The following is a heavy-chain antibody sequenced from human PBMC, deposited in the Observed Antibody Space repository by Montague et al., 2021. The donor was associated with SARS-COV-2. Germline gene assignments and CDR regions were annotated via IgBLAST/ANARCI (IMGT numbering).Heavy chain of an antibody. CDR3: AKVRSGSYWGCFDY. J-gene: IGHJ4*02. D-gene: IGHD3-10*01. V-gene: IGHV3-9*01. CDR1: GFTFDDYA. CDR2: ITWNSGSR. Sequence: SLRLSCAASGFTFDDYAMHWVRQAPGKGLEWVSGITWNSGSRGYADSVKGRFTISRDNAKNSLYLQMNSLRAEGTAFYYCAKVRSGSYWGCFDYWGQGTLVTVSS.